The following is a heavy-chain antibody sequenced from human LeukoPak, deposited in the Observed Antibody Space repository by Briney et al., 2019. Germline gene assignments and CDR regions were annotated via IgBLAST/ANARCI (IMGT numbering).Heavy chain of an antibody. J-gene: IGHJ4*02. CDR3: ARLMDYSNGPVDY. CDR1: GGSISSSNYY. Sequence: SETLSLTCAVSGGSISSSNYYWGWIRHPPGKGLEWIGSMYYTGSTYYNPSLKSRVTISVDTSRNQFSLKLSSVTAADTAVCYCARLMDYSNGPVDYWGQGTLITVSS. V-gene: IGHV4-39*01. D-gene: IGHD6-19*01. CDR2: MYYTGST.